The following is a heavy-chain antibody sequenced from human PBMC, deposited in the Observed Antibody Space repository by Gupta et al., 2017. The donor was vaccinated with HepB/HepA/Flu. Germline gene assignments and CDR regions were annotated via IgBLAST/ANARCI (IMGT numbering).Heavy chain of an antibody. CDR3: ARDRYYDSSGYYDSWAEYFQH. V-gene: IGHV3-33*01. Sequence: QVQLVESGGGVVQPGRSLRLFSAASGFTFSRYGMHWVRQAPGKGLEWVAVIWNDGSNKYYEDSVKGRFTISRDNSKNTLYLQMNSLRAEDTAVYYCARDRYYDSSGYYDSWAEYFQHWGQGTLVTVSS. CDR1: GFTFSRYG. D-gene: IGHD3-22*01. CDR2: IWNDGSNK. J-gene: IGHJ1*01.